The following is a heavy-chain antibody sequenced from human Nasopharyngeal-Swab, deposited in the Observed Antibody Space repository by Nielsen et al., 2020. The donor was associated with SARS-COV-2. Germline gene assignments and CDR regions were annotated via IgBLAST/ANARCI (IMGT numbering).Heavy chain of an antibody. CDR3: ARAGATGIVATTD. V-gene: IGHV1-18*04. D-gene: IGHD5-12*01. J-gene: IGHJ1*01. CDR2: ISAYNGNT. CDR1: GYTFTSYG. Sequence: ASVNVSCQASGYTFTSYGISWVRQAPGQGLGWMGWISAYNGNTNYAQKLQGRVTMTTNTSTSTAYMELRSLRSDDTAVYYCARAGATGIVATTDWGQGTLVTVSS.